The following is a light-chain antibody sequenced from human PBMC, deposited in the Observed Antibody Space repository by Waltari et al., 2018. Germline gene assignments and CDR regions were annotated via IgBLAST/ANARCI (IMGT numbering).Light chain of an antibody. CDR2: TAS. V-gene: IGKV1-39*01. Sequence: DIQMTQSPTSLSASVGARVTLTCRASQSISPYLNRYQQKPVKAPNLLIHTASTLESGVPSRFSGGGSGTEFTLTISSLQPEDSATYFCQQNYSPPWTFGQGTKVEI. CDR3: QQNYSPPWT. J-gene: IGKJ1*01. CDR1: QSISPY.